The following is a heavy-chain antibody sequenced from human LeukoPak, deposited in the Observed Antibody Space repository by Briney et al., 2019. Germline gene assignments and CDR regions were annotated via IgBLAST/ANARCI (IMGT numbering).Heavy chain of an antibody. CDR3: ARDEGNLGSGSYSDY. CDR1: GVTFSSYS. CDR2: LSSSSSYI. V-gene: IGHV3-21*01. Sequence: GGSLRLSCAASGVTFSSYSMNWVRQARGRGREWLSSLSSSSSYINYDESVKGGLTISRENDNNSLYLQMNSLRAADKAVYYCARDEGNLGSGSYSDYWGQGTLVTVSS. J-gene: IGHJ4*02. D-gene: IGHD1-26*01.